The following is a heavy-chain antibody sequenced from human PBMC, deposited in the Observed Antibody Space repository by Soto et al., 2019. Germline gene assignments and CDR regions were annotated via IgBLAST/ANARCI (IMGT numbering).Heavy chain of an antibody. J-gene: IGHJ4*02. V-gene: IGHV3-72*01. Sequence: VGSLRLSCEGSGFTFSGHYMDWVRQAPGKGLEWLGRIRNKPNGHTTAYAASVKGRFTISRDDSKNLVYLQMNSLKSEDTALYYCSTTGITAHLFEYCGQRTLVTVSS. CDR2: IRNKPNGHTT. D-gene: IGHD2-21*02. CDR1: GFTFSGHY. CDR3: STTGITAHLFEY.